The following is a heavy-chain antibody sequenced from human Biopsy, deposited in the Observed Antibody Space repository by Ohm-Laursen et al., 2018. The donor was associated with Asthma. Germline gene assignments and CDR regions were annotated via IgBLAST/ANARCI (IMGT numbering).Heavy chain of an antibody. D-gene: IGHD4-17*01. V-gene: IGHV1-24*01. CDR3: ASDFPKDYVRYNFQF. CDR2: HDREEGGT. Sequence: ASVKVSCKISVYSLTDLSMHWVRQAPGQGLEWMGGHDREEGGTVNARRFQGRVTMTEDTSTDTAYMELSSLSSDDTAVYYCASDFPKDYVRYNFQFWGQGTLVTVSS. CDR1: VYSLTDLS. J-gene: IGHJ4*02.